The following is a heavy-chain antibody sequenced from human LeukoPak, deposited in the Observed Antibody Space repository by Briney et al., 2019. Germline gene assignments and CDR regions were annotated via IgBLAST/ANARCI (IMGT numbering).Heavy chain of an antibody. CDR3: ARGYDFWSGYYNY. J-gene: IGHJ4*02. CDR2: IIPIFGTA. CDR1: GGTFSSYA. D-gene: IGHD3-3*01. Sequence: ASVTVSCKASGGTFSSYAISWVRQAPGQGLEWMGGIIPIFGTANYAQKFQGRVTITADESTSTAYMELSSLRSEDTAVYYCARGYDFWSGYYNYWGQGTLVTVSS. V-gene: IGHV1-69*13.